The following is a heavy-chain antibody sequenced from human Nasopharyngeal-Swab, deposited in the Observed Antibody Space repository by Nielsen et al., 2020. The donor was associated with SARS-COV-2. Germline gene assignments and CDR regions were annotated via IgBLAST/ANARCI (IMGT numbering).Heavy chain of an antibody. CDR1: GFTFSSYW. V-gene: IGHV3-7*01. CDR2: IKHDGSAK. D-gene: IGHD3-3*01. Sequence: GESLKISCAASGFTFSSYWMTWVRQAPGKGLEWVANIKHDGSAKYYADSVKCRFTISRDNAKSSLNLQMNSLRADDTAVYYCARHYDFWSGYYNSHFYGMDVWGQGTTVTVSS. J-gene: IGHJ6*02. CDR3: ARHYDFWSGYYNSHFYGMDV.